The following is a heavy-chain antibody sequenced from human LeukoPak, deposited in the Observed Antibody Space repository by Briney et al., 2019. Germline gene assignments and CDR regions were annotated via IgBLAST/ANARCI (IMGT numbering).Heavy chain of an antibody. D-gene: IGHD3-3*01. CDR3: ARGAVLRFLEWAPRAYYFDY. J-gene: IGHJ4*02. V-gene: IGHV3-23*01. CDR1: GVTFSSSA. Sequence: GGSLRLSCAASGVTFSSSAMSWVRKAPAKGLEWVSPISGSGGSTYYADSVKGRFTISRDNSKNTLYLQMNRLRAEDTAVYYCARGAVLRFLEWAPRAYYFDYWGQGTLVTVSS. CDR2: ISGSGGST.